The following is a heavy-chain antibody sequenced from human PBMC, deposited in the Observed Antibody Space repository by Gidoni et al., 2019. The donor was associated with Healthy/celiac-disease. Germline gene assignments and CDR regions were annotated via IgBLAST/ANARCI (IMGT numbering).Heavy chain of an antibody. CDR3: AKDGSPYDFWGARYYFDY. CDR2: ISGSGVST. D-gene: IGHD3-3*01. Sequence: VQLLESGGGLVQPGGSLRLSCAASGFTFSSYAMSWVRQAPGKGLEWVSGISGSGVSTYYADAVKGRFTISRDNSKNTLYLQMNSLRAEDTAVYYCAKDGSPYDFWGARYYFDYWGQGTLVTVSS. CDR1: GFTFSSYA. J-gene: IGHJ4*02. V-gene: IGHV3-23*01.